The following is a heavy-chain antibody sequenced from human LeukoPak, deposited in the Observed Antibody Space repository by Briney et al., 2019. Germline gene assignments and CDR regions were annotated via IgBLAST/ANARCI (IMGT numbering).Heavy chain of an antibody. J-gene: IGHJ6*03. CDR2: IKQAGSEK. Sequence: GGSLRLSCAASGFTFSSYWMSWVRQAPGKGLEWVANIKQAGSEKYYVDSVKGRFTISRDNAKNSLYLQMNSLRAEDTAVYYCARIVSILTGYPRPHYYYYMDVWGKGTTVTVSS. D-gene: IGHD3-9*01. CDR1: GFTFSSYW. V-gene: IGHV3-7*01. CDR3: ARIVSILTGYPRPHYYYYMDV.